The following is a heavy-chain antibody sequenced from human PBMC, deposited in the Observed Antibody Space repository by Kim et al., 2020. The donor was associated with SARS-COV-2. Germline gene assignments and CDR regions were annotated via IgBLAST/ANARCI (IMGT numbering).Heavy chain of an antibody. D-gene: IGHD1-26*01. CDR3: TTDSIVDY. CDR2: GTT. V-gene: IGHV3-15*01. J-gene: IGHJ4*02. Sequence: GTTDYAAPVKGRFTISRDDSKNTLYLQMNSLKTEDTAVYYCTTDSIVDYWGQGTLVTVSS.